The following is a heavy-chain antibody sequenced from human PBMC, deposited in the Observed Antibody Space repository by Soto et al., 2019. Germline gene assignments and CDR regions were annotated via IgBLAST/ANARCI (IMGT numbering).Heavy chain of an antibody. V-gene: IGHV3-23*01. CDR1: GFTFNTFE. Sequence: EVQLLESGGGLVQPGGSRRLSCAASGFTFNTFEMSWVRQAPGRGREGVSFISTDSSRAYYADAVKGRFTISRDNSKHTLYLQMNSLTAEDTAVYACVKGGWLDFWGQGTLVTVSS. D-gene: IGHD3-16*01. CDR2: ISTDSSRA. CDR3: VKGGWLDF. J-gene: IGHJ5*01.